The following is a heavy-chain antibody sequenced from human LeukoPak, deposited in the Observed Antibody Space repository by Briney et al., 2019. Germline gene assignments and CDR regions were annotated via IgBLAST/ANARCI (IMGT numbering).Heavy chain of an antibody. CDR3: ARDYGEVGDYFDY. Sequence: PGGSLRLSCSASGFPFSSYAMHWVRQAPGKGLEYVSAISDSGGSTYYADSVKGRFTISRDNSKNTLYLQMNSLRAADTAVYYCARDYGEVGDYFDYWGQGAQVTVSS. D-gene: IGHD4/OR15-4a*01. J-gene: IGHJ4*02. CDR2: ISDSGGST. V-gene: IGHV3-64*04. CDR1: GFPFSSYA.